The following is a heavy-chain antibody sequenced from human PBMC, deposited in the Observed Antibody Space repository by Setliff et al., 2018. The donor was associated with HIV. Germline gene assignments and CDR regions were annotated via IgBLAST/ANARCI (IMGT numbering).Heavy chain of an antibody. V-gene: IGHV4-39*07. CDR1: GGSITSNDYY. J-gene: IGHJ6*03. CDR2: MSYSGST. Sequence: SETLSLTCTVSGGSITSNDYYWGWIRQPPGKGLEWIGSMSYSGSTYYNPSLKSRVSISVDTSKNQFSLKLSFVTAADTAVYYCARGRTWESQYYSYYYMDVWGKGTTVTVSS. D-gene: IGHD1-26*01. CDR3: ARGRTWESQYYSYYYMDV.